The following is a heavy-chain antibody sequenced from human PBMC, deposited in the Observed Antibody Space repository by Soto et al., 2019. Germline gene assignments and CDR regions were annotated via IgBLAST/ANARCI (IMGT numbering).Heavy chain of an antibody. J-gene: IGHJ5*02. CDR1: GYTSTSYG. V-gene: IGHV1-18*01. D-gene: IGHD2-15*01. CDR3: AETLGFCSGGVCYENWFAP. Sequence: QVQLVQSGPEVKKPGASVKVSCTASGYTSTSYGITWVRQAPGQGLEWMGWISSYNGNTNYAQKLQGRVNMTTDTSTSTAYMELRSLRSDDTAVYYCAETLGFCSGGVCYENWFAPWGQGTLVTVSS. CDR2: ISSYNGNT.